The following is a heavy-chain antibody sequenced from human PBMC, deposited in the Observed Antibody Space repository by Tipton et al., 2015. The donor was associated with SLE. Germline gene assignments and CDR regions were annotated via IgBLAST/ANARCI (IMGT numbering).Heavy chain of an antibody. Sequence: TLSLTCTVSGGSISSSSYYWGWIRQPPGKGLEWIGSIYYSGSTYYNPSLKSRVTMSVDTSKNQFSLKLTSVTAADTALYYCARCTIFGVVRGSFDSWGQGTLVTVS. V-gene: IGHV4-39*07. D-gene: IGHD3-3*01. CDR2: IYYSGST. CDR3: ARCTIFGVVRGSFDS. CDR1: GGSISSSSYY. J-gene: IGHJ4*02.